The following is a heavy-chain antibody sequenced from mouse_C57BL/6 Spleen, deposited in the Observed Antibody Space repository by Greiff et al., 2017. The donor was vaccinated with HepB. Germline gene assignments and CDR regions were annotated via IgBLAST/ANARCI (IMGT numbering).Heavy chain of an antibody. V-gene: IGHV1-4*01. D-gene: IGHD2-5*01. CDR1: GYTFTSYT. Sequence: VQLQQSGAELARPGASVKLSCKASGYTFTSYTMHWVKQRPGQGLEWIGYINPSSGYTKYNHKFKDKATLTADKSSSTAYMQLSSLTSEDAAVYCCARSYSNNWYFDVWGTGTTVTVSS. J-gene: IGHJ1*03. CDR2: INPSSGYT. CDR3: ARSYSNNWYFDV.